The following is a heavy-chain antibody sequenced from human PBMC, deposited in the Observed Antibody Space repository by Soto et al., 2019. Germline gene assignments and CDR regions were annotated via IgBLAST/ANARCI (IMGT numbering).Heavy chain of an antibody. V-gene: IGHV3-48*01. CDR3: AKDQGSSWYEIDY. CDR1: RFTFSSYG. Sequence: GGSLRLSCAASRFTFSSYGMNWVRQAPGKGLEWVSYISSSSTTIYYAESVKGRFTISRDNSKNTLYLQMNSLRAEDTAVYYCAKDQGSSWYEIDYWGQGTLVTVSS. J-gene: IGHJ4*02. D-gene: IGHD6-13*01. CDR2: ISSSSTTI.